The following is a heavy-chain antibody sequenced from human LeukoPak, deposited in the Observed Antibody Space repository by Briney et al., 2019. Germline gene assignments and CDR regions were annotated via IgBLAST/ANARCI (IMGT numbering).Heavy chain of an antibody. V-gene: IGHV1-18*01. J-gene: IGHJ6*03. CDR2: ISAYNGNT. CDR3: ARDYDFWSGLASSMDV. CDR1: GYTFTSYG. D-gene: IGHD3-3*01. Sequence: ASVKVSCKASGYTFTSYGISWVRQAPGQGLEWMGWISAYNGNTNYAQKLQGRVTMTTDTSTSTAYMELRSLRSDDTAVYYCARDYDFWSGLASSMDVWGKGTTVIVSS.